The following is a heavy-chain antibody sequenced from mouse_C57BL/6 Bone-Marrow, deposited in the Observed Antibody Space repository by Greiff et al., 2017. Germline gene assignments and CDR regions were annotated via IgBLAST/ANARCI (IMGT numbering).Heavy chain of an antibody. V-gene: IGHV1-81*01. CDR3: AVRQLRLPFAY. J-gene: IGHJ3*01. Sequence: VQLQESGAELARPGASVKLSCKASGYTFTSYGISWVKQRTGQGLEWIGEIYPRSGNTYYNEKFKGKATLTADKSSSTAYMELRSLPSEDSAVYFCAVRQLRLPFAYWGQGTLVTVSA. CDR2: IYPRSGNT. CDR1: GYTFTSYG. D-gene: IGHD3-2*02.